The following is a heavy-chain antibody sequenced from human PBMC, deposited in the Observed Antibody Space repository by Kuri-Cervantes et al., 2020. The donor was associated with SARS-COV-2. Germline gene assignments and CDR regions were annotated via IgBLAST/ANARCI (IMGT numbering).Heavy chain of an antibody. CDR2: ISYDGSNK. CDR3: AREGFQYQLLRGAYFDY. J-gene: IGHJ4*02. D-gene: IGHD2-2*01. CDR1: GFTFSSYA. Sequence: GESLKISCAASGFTFSSYAMHWVRQAPGKGLEWVAVISYDGSNKYYADSVKGRFTISRGNAKNSLYLQMNSLRAEDTAVYYCAREGFQYQLLRGAYFDYWGQGTLVTVSS. V-gene: IGHV3-30-3*01.